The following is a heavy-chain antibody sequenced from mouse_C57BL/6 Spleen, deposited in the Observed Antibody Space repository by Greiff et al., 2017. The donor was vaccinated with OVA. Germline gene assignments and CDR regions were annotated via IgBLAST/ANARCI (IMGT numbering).Heavy chain of an antibody. CDR2: ISSGSSTI. CDR1: GFTFSDYG. J-gene: IGHJ3*01. V-gene: IGHV5-17*01. Sequence: EVMLVESGGGLVKPGGSLKLSCAASGFTFSDYGMHWVRQAPEKGLEWVAYISSGSSTIYYADTVKGRFTISRDNAKNTLFLQMTSLRSEDTAMYYCASPYSKKGSWFAYWGQGTLVTVSA. D-gene: IGHD2-5*01. CDR3: ASPYSKKGSWFAY.